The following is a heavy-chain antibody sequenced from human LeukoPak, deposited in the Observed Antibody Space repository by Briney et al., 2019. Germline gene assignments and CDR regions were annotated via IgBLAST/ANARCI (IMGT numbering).Heavy chain of an antibody. J-gene: IGHJ5*02. CDR3: ARGKYSSSWYIFDP. CDR1: GGSFSSDNYY. Sequence: SETLSLTCTVTGGSFSSDNYYWSWIRQPPGTGLEWIGYMYNSGSTNYSPSLKSRVTMSADTSKNQLSLELSAVTAADTAVYYCARGKYSSSWYIFDPWGQGALVTVSS. CDR2: MYNSGST. D-gene: IGHD6-13*01. V-gene: IGHV4-61*01.